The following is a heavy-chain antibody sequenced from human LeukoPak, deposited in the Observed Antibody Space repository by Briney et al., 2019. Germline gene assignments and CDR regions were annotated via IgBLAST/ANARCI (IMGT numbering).Heavy chain of an antibody. CDR2: ISAYNGNT. Sequence: ASVKVSCKASGGTFSSYAISWVRQAPGQGLEWMGWISAYNGNTNYAQKLQGRVTMTTDTSTSTAYMELRSLRSDDTAVYYCARDRDYKLPLFDYWGQGTLVTVSS. V-gene: IGHV1-18*01. CDR1: GGTFSSYA. J-gene: IGHJ4*02. CDR3: ARDRDYKLPLFDY. D-gene: IGHD4-11*01.